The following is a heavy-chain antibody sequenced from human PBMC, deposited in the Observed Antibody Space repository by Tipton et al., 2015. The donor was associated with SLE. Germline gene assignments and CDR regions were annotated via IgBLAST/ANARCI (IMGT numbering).Heavy chain of an antibody. V-gene: IGHV7-4-1*02. CDR1: GYTFSNNA. Sequence: QSGAEVKKPGASVKVSCRASGYTFSNNAMNWVRQAPGQGLEWMGWINTDTGNPIYAQGFTGRFVFSLDTSVSTAYLQISSLKAEDTAVYYCARDIRAAAGPFDFWGQGTLVAVSS. D-gene: IGHD6-13*01. J-gene: IGHJ4*02. CDR3: ARDIRAAAGPFDF. CDR2: INTDTGNP.